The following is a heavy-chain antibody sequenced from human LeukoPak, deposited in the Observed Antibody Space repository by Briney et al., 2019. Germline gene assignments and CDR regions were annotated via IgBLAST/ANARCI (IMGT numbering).Heavy chain of an antibody. V-gene: IGHV4-38-2*02. D-gene: IGHD3-10*01. CDR1: GYSISSGYY. CDR2: IYHSGST. J-gene: IGHJ6*03. Sequence: PSETLSPTCTVSGYSISSGYYWGWIRPPPGKGLEWIGSIYHSGSTYYNPSLKSRVTISVDTSKNQFSLKLSSVTAADTAVYYCARRLKRMLRGVIRGSSDYYSHCYMDVWGKGTTVTISS. CDR3: ARRLKRMLRGVIRGSSDYYSHCYMDV.